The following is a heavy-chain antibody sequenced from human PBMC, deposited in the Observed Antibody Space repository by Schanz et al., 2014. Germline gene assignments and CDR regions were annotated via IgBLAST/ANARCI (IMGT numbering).Heavy chain of an antibody. Sequence: QMQLVESGGGLVKPGGSLRLSCVASGFSFSDSFMSWIRQTPEKGLEWIAFMSHSGGVIYYAESVKGRFFISRDNAKNSLHLQMRRLSVAAAAVYYCCSEHTIHCGSYADSYHVWGRGTLVTVSS. D-gene: IGHD3-16*01. CDR1: GFSFSDSF. CDR3: CSEHTIHCGSYADSYHV. J-gene: IGHJ4*01. CDR2: MSHSGGVI. V-gene: IGHV3-11*01.